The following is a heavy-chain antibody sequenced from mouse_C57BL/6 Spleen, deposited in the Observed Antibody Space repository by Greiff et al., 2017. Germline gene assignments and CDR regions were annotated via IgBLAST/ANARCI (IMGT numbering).Heavy chain of an antibody. CDR3: ARGAGQLRRYYFDY. CDR1: GYTFTSYW. Sequence: VQLQQSGAELVMPGASVKLSCKASGYTFTSYWMHWVKQRPGQGLEWIGEIDPSDSYTNYNQKFKGKSTLTVDKSSSTAYMQLSSLTSEDSAVYYCARGAGQLRRYYFDYWGQGTTLTVSS. V-gene: IGHV1-69*01. J-gene: IGHJ2*01. D-gene: IGHD3-2*02. CDR2: IDPSDSYT.